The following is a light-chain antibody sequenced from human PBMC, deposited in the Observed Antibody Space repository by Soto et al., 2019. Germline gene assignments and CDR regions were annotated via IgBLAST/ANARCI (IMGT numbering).Light chain of an antibody. J-gene: IGKJ5*01. V-gene: IGKV1-39*01. CDR3: QQSYSTPQT. Sequence: QMTQSPSSLSASVGGRVTITWRASQGISNSLAWLQQKPGKIPKRLIYAASSLQSGVPSRFSGSGSGTDFTLTISSLQPEDFATDYCQQSYSTPQTFGQGTRLEI. CDR1: QGISNS. CDR2: AAS.